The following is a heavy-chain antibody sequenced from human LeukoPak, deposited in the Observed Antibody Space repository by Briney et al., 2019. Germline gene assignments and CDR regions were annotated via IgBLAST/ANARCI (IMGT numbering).Heavy chain of an antibody. Sequence: SVKVSCKASGGTFSSYAISWVRQAPGQGLEWMGGIIPIFGTANYAQKFQGRVTITADESTSTAYMELSSLRSEDTAVYYCARSPAFDWLAPRYYYYGMDVWGQGTTVTVSS. CDR3: ARSPAFDWLAPRYYYYGMDV. CDR1: GGTFSSYA. V-gene: IGHV1-69*13. D-gene: IGHD3-9*01. CDR2: IIPIFGTA. J-gene: IGHJ6*02.